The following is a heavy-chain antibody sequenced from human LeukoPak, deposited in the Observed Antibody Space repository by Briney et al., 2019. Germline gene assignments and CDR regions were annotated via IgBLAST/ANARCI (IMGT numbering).Heavy chain of an antibody. D-gene: IGHD3-10*01. CDR1: GFTFSSYG. CDR2: ISYDGSNK. V-gene: IGHV3-30*18. CDR3: AKDGPFYGSRSYPSSYFDY. Sequence: GGSLRLSCAASGFTFSSYGMHWVRQAPGKGLEWVAVISYDGSNKYYADSVKGRFTISRDNSKNTLYLQMNSLRAEDTAVYYCAKDGPFYGSRSYPSSYFDYWGQGTLVTVSS. J-gene: IGHJ4*02.